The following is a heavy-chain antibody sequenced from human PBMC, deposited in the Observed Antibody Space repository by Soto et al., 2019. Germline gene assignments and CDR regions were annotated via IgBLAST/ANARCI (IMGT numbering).Heavy chain of an antibody. J-gene: IGHJ4*02. V-gene: IGHV4-59*01. Sequence: QVQLQESGPGLVKPSETLSLTCTVSGASINNYYWSWIRRPPGKGLEWIGYFYDSGSTTYNPSLKSRVTISADTSKNQFSLKLTSVTTADTAVYYCARGVLWFGEFDYWGLGTLVTVSS. CDR3: ARGVLWFGEFDY. D-gene: IGHD3-10*01. CDR2: FYDSGST. CDR1: GASINNYY.